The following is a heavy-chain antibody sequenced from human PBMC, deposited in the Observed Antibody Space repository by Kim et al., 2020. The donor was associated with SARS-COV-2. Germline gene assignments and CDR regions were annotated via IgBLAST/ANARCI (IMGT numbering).Heavy chain of an antibody. CDR3: ARGRNPHFITIFGVVTDPCYYYYYYGMDV. D-gene: IGHD3-3*01. CDR2: ISYDGSNK. CDR1: GFTFSSYA. V-gene: IGHV3-30*04. J-gene: IGHJ6*02. Sequence: GGSLRLSCAASGFTFSSYAMHWVRQAPGKGLEWVAVISYDGSNKYYVDSVKGRFTISRDNSKNTLYLQMNSLRAEDTAVYYCARGRNPHFITIFGVVTDPCYYYYYYGMDVWGQGTTVTVSS.